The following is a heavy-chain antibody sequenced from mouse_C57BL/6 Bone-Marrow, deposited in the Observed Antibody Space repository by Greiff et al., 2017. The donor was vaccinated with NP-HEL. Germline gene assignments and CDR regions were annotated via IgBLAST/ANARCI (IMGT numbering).Heavy chain of an antibody. CDR1: GYAFTNYL. Sequence: QVQLQQSGAELVRPGTSVKVSCKASGYAFTNYLIEWVKQRPGQGLEWIGVINPGSGGTNYNEKFKGKATLTADKSSSTAYMQLSSLTSEDSAVYFCARSLYSAYWGQGTLVTVSA. D-gene: IGHD1-1*01. CDR2: INPGSGGT. V-gene: IGHV1-54*01. CDR3: ARSLYSAY. J-gene: IGHJ3*01.